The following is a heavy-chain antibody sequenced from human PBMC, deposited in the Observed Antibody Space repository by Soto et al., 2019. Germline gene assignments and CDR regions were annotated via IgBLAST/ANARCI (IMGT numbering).Heavy chain of an antibody. CDR2: ISAYNGNT. V-gene: IGHV1-18*01. J-gene: IGHJ6*02. Sequence: VASVKVSCKASGYTFTSYGISWVRQAPGQGLEWMGWISAYNGNTNYAQKLQGRVTMTTDTSTSTAYMELRSLRSDDTAVYYCARVPYSSGWYGGYYYYGMDVWGQGTTVTVSS. CDR1: GYTFTSYG. D-gene: IGHD6-19*01. CDR3: ARVPYSSGWYGGYYYYGMDV.